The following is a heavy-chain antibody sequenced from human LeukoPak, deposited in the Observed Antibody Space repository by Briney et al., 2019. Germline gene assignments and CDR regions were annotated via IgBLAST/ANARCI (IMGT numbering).Heavy chain of an antibody. Sequence: PSETLSLTCTVSGGSISSSSYYWGWIRQPPGKGLEWIGSIYYSGSTYYNPSLKSRVTISVDTSKNQFSLKLSSVTAADTAVYYCARDRPPNWFAPGGQETLVPFPS. J-gene: IGHJ5*02. V-gene: IGHV4-39*07. CDR2: IYYSGST. CDR1: GGSISSSSYY. CDR3: ARDRPPNWFAP.